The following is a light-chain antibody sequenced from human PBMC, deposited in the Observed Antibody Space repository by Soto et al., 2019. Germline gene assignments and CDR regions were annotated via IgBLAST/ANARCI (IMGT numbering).Light chain of an antibody. J-gene: IGKJ1*01. CDR1: QSVSSNH. V-gene: IGKV3-20*01. CDR3: QQYQNSPRT. Sequence: PGERATLSCRASQSVSSNHLAWYQQKPGQAPRLLIYGASSRATGIPDRFSGSGSGTDFTLTISRLEPADFAVYYCQQYQNSPRTFGQGTKVDIK. CDR2: GAS.